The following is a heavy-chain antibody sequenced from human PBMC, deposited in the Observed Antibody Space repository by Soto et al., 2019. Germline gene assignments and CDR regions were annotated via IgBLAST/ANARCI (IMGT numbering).Heavy chain of an antibody. J-gene: IGHJ4*02. CDR1: GFTFDDYA. CDR3: AKGASTTVFAFNDY. Sequence: EVQLVESGGGLVQPGRSLRLSCAASGFTFDDYAMHWVRQGPGKGLEWVSSISWNSGNLGYADSVKGRFTISRDNDKNYLYLPVNSLRGEDTALYYCAKGASTTVFAFNDYWGQGALVTVSS. D-gene: IGHD4-17*01. CDR2: ISWNSGNL. V-gene: IGHV3-9*01.